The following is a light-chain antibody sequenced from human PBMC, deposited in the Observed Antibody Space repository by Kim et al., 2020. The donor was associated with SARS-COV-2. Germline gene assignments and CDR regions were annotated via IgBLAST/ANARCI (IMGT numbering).Light chain of an antibody. CDR1: RLGNKY. CDR3: QVWESTTTV. V-gene: IGLV3-1*01. J-gene: IGLJ2*01. CDR2: QDE. Sequence: SVSPGQTASLPCSGDRLGNKYVCWYQKKSGRSPVVVMYQDERRPSGIPERFSGSNSGNTATLTISGTQAMDEEDYYCQVWESTTTVFGGGTQLTVL.